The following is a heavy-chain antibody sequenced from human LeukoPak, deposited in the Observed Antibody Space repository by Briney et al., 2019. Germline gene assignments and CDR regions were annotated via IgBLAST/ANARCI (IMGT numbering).Heavy chain of an antibody. CDR2: IYYSGST. V-gene: IGHV4-59*08. J-gene: IGHJ3*02. CDR1: GGSISSYY. CDR3: AGHMGDAFDI. Sequence: SSETLSLTCAVCGGSISSYYWSWIRQPPGKGLEWIGYIYYSGSTNYNPSLKSRVTISVDTSKNQFSLKLSSVTAADTAVYYCAGHMGDAFDIWGQGTMVTVSS. D-gene: IGHD3-10*01.